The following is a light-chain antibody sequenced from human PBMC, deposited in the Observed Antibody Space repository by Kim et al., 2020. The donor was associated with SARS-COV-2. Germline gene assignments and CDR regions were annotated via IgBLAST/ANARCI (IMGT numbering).Light chain of an antibody. CDR2: DAS. CDR3: QQYNNWPPYT. CDR1: QSISSN. J-gene: IGKJ2*01. Sequence: EIVMTQSPVTLSVSTGERATLSCRASQSISSNLAWYQQKPGQAPRLLIYDASTRATGIPARFSGSGSETEFTLTITSLQSEDSAVYYCQQYNNWPPYTFGQGTKLEIK. V-gene: IGKV3-15*01.